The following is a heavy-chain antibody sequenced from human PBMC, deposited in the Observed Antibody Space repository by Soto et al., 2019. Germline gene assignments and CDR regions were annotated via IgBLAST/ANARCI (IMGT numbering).Heavy chain of an antibody. CDR2: IIPIFGTA. J-gene: IGHJ4*02. CDR1: GGTFSSYA. Sequence: QVQLVQSGAEVKKPGSSVKVSCKASGGTFSSYAISWVRQAPGQGLEWMGGIIPIFGTANYAQKFQGRVTITADESTSTAYMELSSLRSEDTAVYYCSSWDRMFRGVHLFDYWGQGTLVTVSS. V-gene: IGHV1-69*01. CDR3: SSWDRMFRGVHLFDY. D-gene: IGHD3-10*01.